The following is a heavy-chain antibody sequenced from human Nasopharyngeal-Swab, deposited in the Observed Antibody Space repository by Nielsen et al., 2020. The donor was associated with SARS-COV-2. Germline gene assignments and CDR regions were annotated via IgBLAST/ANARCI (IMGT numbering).Heavy chain of an antibody. D-gene: IGHD3-3*01. V-gene: IGHV3-33*08. CDR2: IGAAGNT. CDR1: GFTFSSYG. Sequence: GESLKISCAASGFTFSSYGMHWVRQAPGKGLEWVAVIGAAGNTIYADSVKGRFTISRDNSKNTVYLQMNSLRAEDTAVYYCASGGSGYWVYYFDYWGQGTLVTVSS. J-gene: IGHJ4*02. CDR3: ASGGSGYWVYYFDY.